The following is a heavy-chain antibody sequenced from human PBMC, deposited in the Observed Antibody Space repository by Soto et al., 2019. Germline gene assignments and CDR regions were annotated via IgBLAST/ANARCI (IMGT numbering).Heavy chain of an antibody. Sequence: GGSLRLSCAASGFTFSSYGMHWVRQAPGKGLEWVAVIWYDGSNKYYADSVKGRFTISRDNSKNTLYLQMNSLRAEDTAVYYCARGPLRYCSSTSCSTIDYWGQGTLVTV. V-gene: IGHV3-33*01. CDR2: IWYDGSNK. CDR3: ARGPLRYCSSTSCSTIDY. CDR1: GFTFSSYG. J-gene: IGHJ4*02. D-gene: IGHD2-2*01.